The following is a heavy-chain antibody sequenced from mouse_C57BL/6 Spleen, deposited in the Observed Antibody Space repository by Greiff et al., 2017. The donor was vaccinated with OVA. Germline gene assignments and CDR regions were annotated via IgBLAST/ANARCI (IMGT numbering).Heavy chain of an antibody. CDR2: IDPETGGT. CDR1: GYTFTDYE. D-gene: IGHD2-12*01. J-gene: IGHJ4*01. CDR3: TGCYSNYAMDY. Sequence: QVQLQQSGAELVRPGASVTLSCKASGYTFTDYEMHWVKQTPVHGLEWIGAIDPETGGTAYNQKFKGKAILTADKSSSTVFMELSSLTSEDSAVYYCTGCYSNYAMDYWGQGTSVTVSS. V-gene: IGHV1-15*01.